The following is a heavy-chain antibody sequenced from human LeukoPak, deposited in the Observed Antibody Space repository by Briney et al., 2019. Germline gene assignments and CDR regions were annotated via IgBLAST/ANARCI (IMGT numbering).Heavy chain of an antibody. CDR3: AKDLAAAGPFDY. Sequence: GGSLRLSCAASGFTFSSYGMHWVRQAPGKGPEWVAFIRYDGSNKYYADSVKGRFTISRDNSKNTLYLQMNSLRAEDTAVYYCAKDLAAAGPFDYWGQGTLVTVSS. D-gene: IGHD6-13*01. CDR2: IRYDGSNK. V-gene: IGHV3-30*02. J-gene: IGHJ4*02. CDR1: GFTFSSYG.